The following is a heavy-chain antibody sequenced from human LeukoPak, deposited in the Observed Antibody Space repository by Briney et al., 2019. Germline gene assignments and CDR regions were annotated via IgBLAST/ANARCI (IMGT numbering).Heavy chain of an antibody. CDR3: ARGSKYSSSSQYYFDY. CDR1: GGSISSYY. Sequence: SETLSLTCTVSGGSISSYYWSWIRQPPGKGLEWIGYIYYSGSTNYNPSLKSRVTISVDTSKNQFSLKLSSVTAADTAVYYCARGSKYSSSSQYYFDYWGQGTLVTVSS. CDR2: IYYSGST. D-gene: IGHD6-6*01. V-gene: IGHV4-59*08. J-gene: IGHJ4*02.